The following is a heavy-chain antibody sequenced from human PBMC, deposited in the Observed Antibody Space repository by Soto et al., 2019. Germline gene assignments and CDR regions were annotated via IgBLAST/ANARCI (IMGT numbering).Heavy chain of an antibody. J-gene: IGHJ4*02. D-gene: IGHD3-10*02. V-gene: IGHV3-23*01. CDR3: AKFSARSMFDISSAPDY. CDR1: GFTFSSYA. Sequence: GGSLRLSCAASGFTFSSYALTWVRQAPGKGLEWGSAISGNGGRISYADSVKGRFTISRDNSKNTLYLQLHSLRAEDTAVYYCAKFSARSMFDISSAPDYWGQGTLVTVSS. CDR2: ISGNGGRI.